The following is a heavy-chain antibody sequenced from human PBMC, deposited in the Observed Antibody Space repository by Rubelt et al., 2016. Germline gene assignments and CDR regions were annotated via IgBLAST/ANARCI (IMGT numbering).Heavy chain of an antibody. J-gene: IGHJ5*02. CDR1: GFTFSSYA. Sequence: EVQLLESGGGLVQPGGSLRLSCAASGFTFSSYAMSWVRQAPGKGLEYVSAISSNRGSTYYADSVKGRFTISRDNSTNTLYCQRGSRGAEDTAVYYCPKDRCDPWGQGTLVTVSS. CDR3: PKDRCDP. V-gene: IGHV3-64*05. CDR2: ISSNRGST.